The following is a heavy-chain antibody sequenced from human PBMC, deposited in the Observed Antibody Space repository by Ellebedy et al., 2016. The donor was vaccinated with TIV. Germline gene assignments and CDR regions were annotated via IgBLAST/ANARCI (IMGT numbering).Heavy chain of an antibody. CDR1: GFTFDDYA. D-gene: IGHD2-21*02. CDR3: AKGGNCGGDCYQNAFDI. Sequence: SLKISXAASGFTFDDYAMHWVRQAPGKGLEWVSGISWNSGSIGYADSVKGRFTISRDNAKNSLYLQMNSLRAEDTALYYCAKGGNCGGDCYQNAFDIWGQGTMVTVSS. J-gene: IGHJ3*02. V-gene: IGHV3-9*01. CDR2: ISWNSGSI.